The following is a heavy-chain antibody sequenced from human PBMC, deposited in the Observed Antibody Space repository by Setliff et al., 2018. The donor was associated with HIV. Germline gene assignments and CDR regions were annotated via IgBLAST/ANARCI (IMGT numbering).Heavy chain of an antibody. D-gene: IGHD6-19*01. Sequence: SETLSLTCTVSGYPISSGYYWGWIRQPPGKGLEWIGSIYHSGTTYYNPSLKSRVTISVDTSKNQFSLKLSSLTAADTAVYYCARGRTQWPNYNYFDPWGLGTLVTVSS. CDR3: ARGRTQWPNYNYFDP. J-gene: IGHJ5*02. CDR1: GYPISSGYY. CDR2: IYHSGTT. V-gene: IGHV4-38-2*02.